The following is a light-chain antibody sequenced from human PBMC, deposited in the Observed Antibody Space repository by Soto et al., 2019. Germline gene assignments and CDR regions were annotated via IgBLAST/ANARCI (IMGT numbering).Light chain of an antibody. CDR3: QQSYSTLTWT. J-gene: IGKJ1*01. V-gene: IGKV1-39*01. Sequence: DIPMTQSPSSLSASVGDRVTITCRASQSISSYLNWYQQKPGKAPKLLIYAASSLQSGVPSRFSGSGSGTDFTLTISSLQPEAFATYYCQQSYSTLTWTFGQGTKVEIK. CDR2: AAS. CDR1: QSISSY.